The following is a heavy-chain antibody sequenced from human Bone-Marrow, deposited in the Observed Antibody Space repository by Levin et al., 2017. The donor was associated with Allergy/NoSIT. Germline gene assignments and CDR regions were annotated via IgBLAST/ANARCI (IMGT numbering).Heavy chain of an antibody. Sequence: GESLKISCAVSGFTFRGYDFHWVRQVPGKRLEWVAGIGTAGDTYHADSVKGRFTISRQNARSSSYLQMNRLRAGDTAVYFCARAKSGLIDYWGQGTLVSVSS. CDR1: GFTFRGYD. V-gene: IGHV3-13*01. CDR3: ARAKSGLIDY. CDR2: IGTAGDT. J-gene: IGHJ4*02. D-gene: IGHD3-10*01.